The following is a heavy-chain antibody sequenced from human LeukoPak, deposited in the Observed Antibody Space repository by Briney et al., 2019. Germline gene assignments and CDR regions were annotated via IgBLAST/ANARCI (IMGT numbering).Heavy chain of an antibody. CDR1: GFTFSSYA. CDR2: ISYDGSNK. CDR3: ARIAADGNDY. Sequence: GRSLRLSCAASGFTFSSYAMHWVRQAPGKGLEWVAVISYDGSNKYYADSVKGRFTISRDNSKNTLYLQMNSLRAEDTAVYYCARIAADGNDYWGQGTLVTVSS. D-gene: IGHD2-15*01. V-gene: IGHV3-30*01. J-gene: IGHJ4*02.